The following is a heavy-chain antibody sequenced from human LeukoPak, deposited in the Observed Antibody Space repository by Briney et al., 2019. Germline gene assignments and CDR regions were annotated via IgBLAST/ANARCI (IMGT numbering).Heavy chain of an antibody. V-gene: IGHV3-9*01. D-gene: IGHD2-15*01. Sequence: GRSLRLSCAASGFTFDDYAMHWVRQAPGKGLEWVSGISWNSGSIGYADSVKGRFTISRDNAKNSLYLQMNSLRAEDTALYYCAKDMGSVVAACDYWGQGTLVTVSS. J-gene: IGHJ4*02. CDR1: GFTFDDYA. CDR2: ISWNSGSI. CDR3: AKDMGSVVAACDY.